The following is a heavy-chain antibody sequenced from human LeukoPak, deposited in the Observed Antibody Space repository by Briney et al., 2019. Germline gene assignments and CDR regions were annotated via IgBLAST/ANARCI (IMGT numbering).Heavy chain of an antibody. V-gene: IGHV1-69*13. J-gene: IGHJ3*02. Sequence: GASVKVSCTASGGTFSGYAISWVRQAPGQGLEWMGGIIPIFGTANYAQKFQGRVTITADESTSTAYMELSSLRSEDTAVYYCAREGNGDYGAFDIWGQGTMVTVSS. D-gene: IGHD4-17*01. CDR3: AREGNGDYGAFDI. CDR2: IIPIFGTA. CDR1: GGTFSGYA.